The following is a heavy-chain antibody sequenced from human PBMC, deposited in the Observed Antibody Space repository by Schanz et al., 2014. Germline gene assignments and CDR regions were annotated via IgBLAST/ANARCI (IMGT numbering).Heavy chain of an antibody. CDR2: ISSSSGTI. CDR1: GFTFSNYG. V-gene: IGHV3-48*01. D-gene: IGHD2-2*01. Sequence: VQLVESGGDLVKPGGSLRLSCEASGFTFSNYGMNWVRQAPEKGLEWVSYISSSSGTIYYADSVKGRFTISRDNAKNLRYLQMNGLRAEDTAVYFCARDLSSLIQGDVWGKGTTVTVSS. CDR3: ARDLSSLIQGDV. J-gene: IGHJ6*04.